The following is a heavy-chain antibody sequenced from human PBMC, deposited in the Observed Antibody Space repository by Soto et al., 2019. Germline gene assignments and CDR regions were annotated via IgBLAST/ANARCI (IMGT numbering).Heavy chain of an antibody. CDR3: AIYLAYCGGDCYHWFDP. D-gene: IGHD2-21*02. CDR1: GGSISSGGYS. CDR2: IYHSGST. Sequence: SETLSLTCAVSGGSISSGGYSWSWIRQPPGKGLEWIGYIYHSGSTYYNQSLKSRVTISVDRSKNQFSLKLSSVTAADTAVYYCAIYLAYCGGDCYHWFDPWGQGTLVTVSS. V-gene: IGHV4-30-2*01. J-gene: IGHJ5*02.